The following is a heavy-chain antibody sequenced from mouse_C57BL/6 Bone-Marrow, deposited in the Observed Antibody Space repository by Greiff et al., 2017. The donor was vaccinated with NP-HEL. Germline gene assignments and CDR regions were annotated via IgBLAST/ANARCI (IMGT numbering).Heavy chain of an antibody. V-gene: IGHV5-16*01. Sequence: EVMLVESEGGLVQPGSSLKLSCTASGFTFSDYYMSWVRQVPEKGLEWVANINYDGSSTYYLDSLKSRFIISRDNAKNILYLQMSSLKSEDTATYYCARGGNYKVFDYWGQGTTLTVSS. CDR3: ARGGNYKVFDY. CDR2: INYDGSST. J-gene: IGHJ2*01. D-gene: IGHD2-1*01. CDR1: GFTFSDYY.